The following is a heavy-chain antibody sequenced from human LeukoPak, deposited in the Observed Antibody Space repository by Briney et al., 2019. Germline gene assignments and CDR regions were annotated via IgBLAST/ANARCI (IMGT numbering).Heavy chain of an antibody. Sequence: GGSLRLSCAASGFTFSSYGMHWVRQAPGKGMEWVAVIWYDGSNKYYADSVKGRFTISRDNSKNTLYLQMNSLRAEDTAVYYCARAMTTVTTPYLDYWGQGTLVTVSS. CDR3: ARAMTTVTTPYLDY. J-gene: IGHJ4*02. CDR1: GFTFSSYG. V-gene: IGHV3-33*01. D-gene: IGHD4-17*01. CDR2: IWYDGSNK.